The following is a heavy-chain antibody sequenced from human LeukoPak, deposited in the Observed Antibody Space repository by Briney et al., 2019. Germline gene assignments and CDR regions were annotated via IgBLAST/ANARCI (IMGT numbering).Heavy chain of an antibody. Sequence: GGSLRLSCAASGFTFSSYAMHWVRQAPGKVLRYVSAISSNGGSTYYANSVKGRFTISRDNSKNTLSLQMGSLRAEDMAVYYCARKSGSYYEAGLDYWGQGTLVTVSS. CDR3: ARKSGSYYEAGLDY. CDR1: GFTFSSYA. CDR2: ISSNGGST. V-gene: IGHV3-64*01. J-gene: IGHJ4*02. D-gene: IGHD1-26*01.